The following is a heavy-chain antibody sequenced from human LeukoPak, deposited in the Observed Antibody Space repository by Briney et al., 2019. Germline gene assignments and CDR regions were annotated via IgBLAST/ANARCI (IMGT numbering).Heavy chain of an antibody. D-gene: IGHD3-16*01. J-gene: IGHJ4*02. CDR2: IYYSVST. Sequence: PSETLSLTCTVSAGSISSYYWSWIRQPPGKVLEWIGYIYYSVSTNYNPSLKSRVTISVDTSKNQFSLKLSSVTAADTAVYYCARSIYSITFYFDYWGQGTLVTVSS. CDR1: AGSISSYY. CDR3: ARSIYSITFYFDY. V-gene: IGHV4-59*08.